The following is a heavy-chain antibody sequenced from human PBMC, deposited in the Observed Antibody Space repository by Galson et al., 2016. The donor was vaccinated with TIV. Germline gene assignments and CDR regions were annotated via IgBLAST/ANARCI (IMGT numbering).Heavy chain of an antibody. CDR3: TRERRFCGNNRYLSYYYGMDV. J-gene: IGHJ6*02. D-gene: IGHD2-21*01. CDR2: MSSGGSL. V-gene: IGHV3-66*02. Sequence: SLRLSCAASALTVSDNYMTWVRQAPGKGLEWVAIMSSGGSLNYADFVRGRFTVSRDNSKNTLYLQMNRLRTDDTAIYYCTRERRFCGNNRYLSYYYGMDVWGQGTTVTVSS. CDR1: ALTVSDNY.